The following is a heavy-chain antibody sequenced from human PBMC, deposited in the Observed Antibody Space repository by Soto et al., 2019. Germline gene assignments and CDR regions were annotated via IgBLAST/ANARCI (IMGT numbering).Heavy chain of an antibody. CDR2: ISAYNGNT. CDR1: GYTFTSYG. CDR3: ARVGGATIFGVVQNFDY. D-gene: IGHD3-3*01. J-gene: IGHJ4*02. V-gene: IGHV1-18*01. Sequence: ASVKVSCKASGYTFTSYGISWVRQAPGQGLEWMGWISAYNGNTNYAQKLQGRVTMTTDTSTSTAYMELRSLRSDDTAVYYCARVGGATIFGVVQNFDYWGQGTLVTVSS.